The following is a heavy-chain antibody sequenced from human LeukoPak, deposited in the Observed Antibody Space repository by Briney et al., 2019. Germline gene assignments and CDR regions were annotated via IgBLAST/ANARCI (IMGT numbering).Heavy chain of an antibody. CDR3: AKGVVAATNAAYYGMDV. CDR1: GFTFSSYA. Sequence: GGSLRLSCAPSGFTFSSYAIHWVRQAPGKGLEWVAVISYDGSNKYYADSVKGQFTISRNNSKNTLYLQMNSLRPEDTAVYYCAKGVVAATNAAYYGMDVWGQGTTVTVSS. J-gene: IGHJ6*02. CDR2: ISYDGSNK. V-gene: IGHV3-30*04. D-gene: IGHD2-15*01.